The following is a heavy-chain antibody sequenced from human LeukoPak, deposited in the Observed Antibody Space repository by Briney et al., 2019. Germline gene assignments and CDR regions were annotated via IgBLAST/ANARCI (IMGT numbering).Heavy chain of an antibody. CDR2: IKEDGSEK. Sequence: GGSLRLSCGASGFTFSSYWMSWVRQAPGKGLEWVANIKEDGSEKYYVDSVKGRFTISRDNAKNSLYLQMNSLRAEDTAVYYCASTGYDSSGYYYVWGQGTLVTVSS. V-gene: IGHV3-7*01. D-gene: IGHD3-22*01. CDR1: GFTFSSYW. CDR3: ASTGYDSSGYYYV. J-gene: IGHJ4*02.